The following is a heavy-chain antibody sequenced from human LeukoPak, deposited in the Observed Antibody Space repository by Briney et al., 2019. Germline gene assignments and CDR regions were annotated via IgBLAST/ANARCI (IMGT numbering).Heavy chain of an antibody. V-gene: IGHV1-18*01. CDR3: ARDELSMATREPFDY. Sequence: ASVKVSCKASGYTFTSYGISWVRQAPGQGLEWMGWIGAYNGNTNYAQKLQGRVTMTTDTSTSTAYMELRSLRSDDTAVYYCARDELSMATREPFDYWGQGTLVTVSS. CDR2: IGAYNGNT. CDR1: GYTFTSYG. D-gene: IGHD5-24*01. J-gene: IGHJ4*02.